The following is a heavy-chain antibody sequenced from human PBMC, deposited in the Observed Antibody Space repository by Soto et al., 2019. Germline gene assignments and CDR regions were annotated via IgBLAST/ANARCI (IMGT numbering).Heavy chain of an antibody. D-gene: IGHD6-13*01. Sequence: QVQLVQSGAEVKKPGASVKVSCKASGYTFTSYGISWVRQAPGQGPEWMGGISAYNGNTNHAQKLQGRVTMTTDTSTSKAYIESRSLGSDHPVVYYWAIDWSSHAAAGNEGAYCGQGTLVTVSS. V-gene: IGHV1-18*01. CDR1: GYTFTSYG. CDR2: ISAYNGNT. CDR3: AIDWSSHAAAGNEGAY. J-gene: IGHJ4*02.